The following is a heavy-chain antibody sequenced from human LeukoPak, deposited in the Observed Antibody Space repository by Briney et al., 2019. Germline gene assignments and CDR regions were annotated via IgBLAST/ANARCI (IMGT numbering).Heavy chain of an antibody. CDR1: GFTFATSW. V-gene: IGHV3-15*01. Sequence: GGSLRLSCAVSGFTFATSWMSWVRQASGKGLEWVGRIKTKTDGGTTDYAAPVKGRFTISRDDSKNTLYLQMNSLKTEDTAVYYCGTGSAFDFWGRGTMVTVSS. J-gene: IGHJ3*01. D-gene: IGHD1-14*01. CDR3: GTGSAFDF. CDR2: IKTKTDGGTT.